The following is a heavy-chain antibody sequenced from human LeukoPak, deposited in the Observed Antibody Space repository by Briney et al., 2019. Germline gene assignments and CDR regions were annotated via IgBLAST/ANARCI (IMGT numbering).Heavy chain of an antibody. CDR1: GFTVSSNY. CDR2: LYSGGNT. V-gene: IGHV3-53*01. D-gene: IGHD6-19*01. Sequence: GGSLRLSCAASGFTVSSNYMSWVRQAPGKGLEWISVLYSGGNTYYADSVKGRFTISRDNPENTLFLQMNSLRAEDTAVYYCARGISSSGWLDYWGQGTLVTVSS. J-gene: IGHJ4*02. CDR3: ARGISSSGWLDY.